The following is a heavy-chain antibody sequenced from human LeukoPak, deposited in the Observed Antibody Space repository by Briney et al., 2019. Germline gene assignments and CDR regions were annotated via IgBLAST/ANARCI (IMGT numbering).Heavy chain of an antibody. CDR2: IYYSGST. V-gene: IGHV4-39*01. Sequence: SETLSLTCTVSGGSISSSSYYWGWIRQPPGKGLEWIGSIYYSGSTYYNPSLKGRVTISVDTSKNRFSLKLSSVTAADTAVYYCARHRGVYSSGWYSDFDYWGQGTLVTVSS. CDR1: GGSISSSSYY. J-gene: IGHJ4*02. CDR3: ARHRGVYSSGWYSDFDY. D-gene: IGHD6-19*01.